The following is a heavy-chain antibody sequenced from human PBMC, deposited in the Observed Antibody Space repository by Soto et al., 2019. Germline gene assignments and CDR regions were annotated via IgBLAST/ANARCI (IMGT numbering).Heavy chain of an antibody. J-gene: IGHJ4*02. D-gene: IGHD3-22*01. V-gene: IGHV3-48*02. Sequence: GSLRLSCAASGXAFSTYRMNWVRQAPGKGLELISYIISSSTTIYYADSVRGRFTISRDNAKSSLYLQMNSMRDEDTAVYYCSRDDSTGYYVELGDYWGQGTLVTVS. CDR2: IISSSTTI. CDR3: SRDDSTGYYVELGDY. CDR1: GXAFSTYR.